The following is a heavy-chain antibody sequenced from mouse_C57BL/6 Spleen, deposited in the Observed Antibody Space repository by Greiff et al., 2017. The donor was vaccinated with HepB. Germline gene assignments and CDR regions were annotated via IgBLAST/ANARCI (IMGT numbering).Heavy chain of an antibody. CDR1: GYTFTSYW. V-gene: IGHV1-52*01. CDR2: IDPSDSET. J-gene: IGHJ3*01. D-gene: IGHD2-5*01. Sequence: QVQLQQPGAELVRPGSSVKLSCKASGYTFTSYWMHWVKQRPIQGLEWIGNIDPSDSETHYNQKFKDKATLTVDKSSSTAYMQLSSLTSEDSAVYYCARKDSNYSFAYWGQGTLVTVSA. CDR3: ARKDSNYSFAY.